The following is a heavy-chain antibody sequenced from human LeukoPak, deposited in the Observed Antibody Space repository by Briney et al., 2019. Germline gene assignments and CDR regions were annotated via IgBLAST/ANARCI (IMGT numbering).Heavy chain of an antibody. CDR1: GGSISSYY. D-gene: IGHD3-3*01. CDR3: ARITDRTIFGEIMHGFDI. V-gene: IGHV4-59*08. J-gene: IGHJ3*02. Sequence: SETLSLTCTVSGGSISSYYWSWIRQPPGKGLEWIGYIYYSGSTNYNPSLKSRVTISVDTSKNQFSLKLSSVTAADTAVYYCARITDRTIFGEIMHGFDIWGQGTPVTVSS. CDR2: IYYSGST.